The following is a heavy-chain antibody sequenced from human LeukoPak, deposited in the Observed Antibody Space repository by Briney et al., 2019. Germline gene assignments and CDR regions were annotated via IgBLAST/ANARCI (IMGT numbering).Heavy chain of an antibody. Sequence: GRSLRLTCTASGISFSSYGMHWVRQAPGKGLEWVSIIWNDGNTKYYAASVRGRFTISSDIPNNTLYLQMNSLRAEDTAIYYCARGFYDTGNYYTVYDMDVWGQGTTVTVSS. CDR2: IWNDGNTK. CDR3: ARGFYDTGNYYTVYDMDV. V-gene: IGHV3-33*01. D-gene: IGHD3-3*01. J-gene: IGHJ6*02. CDR1: GISFSSYG.